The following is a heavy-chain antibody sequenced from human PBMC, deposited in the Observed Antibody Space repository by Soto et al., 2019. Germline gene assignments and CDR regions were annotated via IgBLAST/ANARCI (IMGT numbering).Heavy chain of an antibody. CDR1: GFTFDDYA. D-gene: IGHD2-2*01. CDR3: AKGGQLLVEGGGY. Sequence: EVQLVESGGGLVQPGRSLRLSCAASGFTFDDYAMHWVRQAPGKGLEWVSGISWNSGSIDYADSVKGRFTISRDNAKNSLYLQMNSLRAEDTALYYCAKGGQLLVEGGGYWGQGTLVTVSS. V-gene: IGHV3-9*01. CDR2: ISWNSGSI. J-gene: IGHJ4*02.